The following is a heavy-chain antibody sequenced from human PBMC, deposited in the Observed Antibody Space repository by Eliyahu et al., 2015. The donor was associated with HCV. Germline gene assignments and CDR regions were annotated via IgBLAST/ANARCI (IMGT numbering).Heavy chain of an antibody. J-gene: IGHJ1*01. CDR1: GFTFSSYA. CDR3: AKVGSGPTNAEYFQH. Sequence: EVQLLESGGGLVQPGGSLRLSCAASGFTFSSYAMSWVRQAPGKGLEWVSAISGWCVRADYADSVKGRFTISRDNSKNTLYLQMNSLRAEDTAVYYCAKVGSGPTNAEYFQHWGQGTLVTVSS. CDR2: ISGWCVRA. D-gene: IGHD1-26*01. V-gene: IGHV3-23*01.